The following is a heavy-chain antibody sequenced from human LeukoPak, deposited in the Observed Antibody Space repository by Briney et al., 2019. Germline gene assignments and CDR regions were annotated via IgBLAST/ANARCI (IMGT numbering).Heavy chain of an antibody. CDR1: GFTFSTYW. CDR3: ARGGGNSYAPVDY. D-gene: IGHD5-18*01. V-gene: IGHV3-74*01. Sequence: HTGGSLRLSCAASGFTFSTYWMHWARHVPGKGLVWVSRINSNGNTTPYADSVKGRFTISRDNAKNTLFLQMNSLRAEDTAVYYCARGGGNSYAPVDYWGQGTLATVSS. J-gene: IGHJ4*02. CDR2: INSNGNTT.